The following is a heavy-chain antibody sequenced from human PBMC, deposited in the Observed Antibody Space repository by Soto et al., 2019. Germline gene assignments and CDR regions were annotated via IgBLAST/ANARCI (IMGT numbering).Heavy chain of an antibody. CDR3: ARDGIGIAVAGTYHGMDV. J-gene: IGHJ6*02. CDR1: GGTFSNYA. D-gene: IGHD6-19*01. CDR2: IIPIFGTA. V-gene: IGHV1-69*01. Sequence: QVQLVQSGAEVKKPGSSVKVSCKASGGTFSNYAISWVRQAPGQGLEWMGGIIPIFGTANNPQKFQGRVTITADESTSTAYMELSSLRSEDTAVYYCARDGIGIAVAGTYHGMDVSGQGTTVTGSS.